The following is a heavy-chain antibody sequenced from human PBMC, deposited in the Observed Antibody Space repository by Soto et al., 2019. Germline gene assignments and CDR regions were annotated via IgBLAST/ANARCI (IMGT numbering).Heavy chain of an antibody. J-gene: IGHJ6*03. D-gene: IGHD3-10*01. CDR3: AREGVGSYYYYYMDV. CDR2: IIPILGIA. CDR1: GGTFSSYT. V-gene: IGHV1-69*08. Sequence: QVQLVQSGAEVKKPGSSVKVSCKASGGTFSSYTISWVRQAPGQGLEWMGRIIPILGIANYAQKSQGRVTITADKSTSTAYMELSSLRSEDTAVYYCAREGVGSYYYYYMDVWGKGTTVTVSS.